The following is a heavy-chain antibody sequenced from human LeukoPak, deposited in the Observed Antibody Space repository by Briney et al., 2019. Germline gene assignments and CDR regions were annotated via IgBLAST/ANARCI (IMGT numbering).Heavy chain of an antibody. Sequence: PGGSLRLSCAASGFTFSSYGMHWVRQAPGKGLEWVAVIWYDGSNKYYADSVKGRFTISRDNSKNMLYLQMNSLRAEDTAFYYCARVYCSSTSCHFDYWGQGTLVTVSS. CDR2: IWYDGSNK. V-gene: IGHV3-33*01. CDR1: GFTFSSYG. D-gene: IGHD2-2*01. J-gene: IGHJ4*02. CDR3: ARVYCSSTSCHFDY.